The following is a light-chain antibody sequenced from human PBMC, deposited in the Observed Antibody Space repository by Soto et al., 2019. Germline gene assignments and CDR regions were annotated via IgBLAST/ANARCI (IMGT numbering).Light chain of an antibody. J-gene: IGLJ2*01. V-gene: IGLV2-14*03. CDR1: SSDIGDYKY. CDR3: SSYTDSSFVI. CDR2: DVS. Sequence: QSALTQPASVSGSPGQSITISCTGTSSDIGDYKYVSWYKQHPGKAPKLMIYDVSNRPSGVSNRFSGSKSGNTASLTISGLQAEDEADDYCSSYTDSSFVIFGGGTKVTVL.